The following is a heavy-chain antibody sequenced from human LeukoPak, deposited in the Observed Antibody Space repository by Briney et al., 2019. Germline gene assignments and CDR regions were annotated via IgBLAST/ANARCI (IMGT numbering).Heavy chain of an antibody. D-gene: IGHD6-13*01. CDR1: TDSISSYY. CDR2: IYNSVNT. V-gene: IGHV4-59*13. CDR3: ARVSSSRRYFDY. Sequence: SETLSLTCTVSTDSISSYYWNWIRQPPGKGLEWVGYIYNSVNTRYNPSLQSRVTISVDTSKNQFSLKLSSVTAADTAVYYCARVSSSRRYFDYWGQGTLVTVSS. J-gene: IGHJ4*02.